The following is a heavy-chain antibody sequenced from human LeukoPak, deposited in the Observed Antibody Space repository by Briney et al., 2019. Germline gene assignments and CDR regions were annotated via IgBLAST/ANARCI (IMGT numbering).Heavy chain of an antibody. J-gene: IGHJ4*02. Sequence: GGSLRLSCAASGFTVSSNYMSWVRQAPGKGLEWVSIMYTSGSTYYADSAKGRFTISRDNSNNTLYLQMNSLRADDTAVYYCAKGDFDYWGQGTLVTVSS. CDR1: GFTVSSNY. CDR2: MYTSGST. CDR3: AKGDFDY. V-gene: IGHV3-53*01.